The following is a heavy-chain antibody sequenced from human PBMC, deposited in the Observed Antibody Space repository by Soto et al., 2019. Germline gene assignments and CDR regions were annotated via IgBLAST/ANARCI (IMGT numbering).Heavy chain of an antibody. CDR2: IYYSGST. J-gene: IGHJ4*02. V-gene: IGHV4-59*08. CDR1: GGSISNYY. D-gene: IGHD6-19*01. CDR3: ARHIPMAGTVFDY. Sequence: SETLSLTCTVSGGSISNYYWSWIPQPPGKGLEWIGYIYYSGSTHYIPSLESRVTISVDTSKNLFSLRLSSVTAADTAVYYCARHIPMAGTVFDYWGQGTLVTSPQ.